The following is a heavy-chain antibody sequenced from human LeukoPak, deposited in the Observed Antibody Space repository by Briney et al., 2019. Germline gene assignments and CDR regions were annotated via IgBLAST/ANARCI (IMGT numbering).Heavy chain of an antibody. D-gene: IGHD6-19*01. CDR1: GGSISSSDYY. Sequence: SETLSLTCTVSGGSISSSDYYWGWIRQPPGKGLEWIASIYYSGTTHHNPSLKSRVTMSVDTSKNQFSLKLSSVTAADTAVYYCARDPVFGTRGPRTGIAVAGTEDYWGQGTLVTVSS. V-gene: IGHV4-39*02. CDR3: ARDPVFGTRGPRTGIAVAGTEDY. J-gene: IGHJ4*02. CDR2: IYYSGTT.